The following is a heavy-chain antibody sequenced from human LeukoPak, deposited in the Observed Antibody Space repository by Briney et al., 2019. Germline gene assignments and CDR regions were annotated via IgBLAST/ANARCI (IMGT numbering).Heavy chain of an antibody. V-gene: IGHV3-23*01. J-gene: IGHJ4*02. CDR2: ISGSGGST. CDR3: AKDGYCSGGSCYPYYFDY. CDR1: GFTFSSYA. Sequence: GSLRLSCAASGFTFSSYAMSWVRQAPGKGLEWVSAISGSGGSTYYADSVKGRFTISRDNSKNTLYLQMNSLRAEDTAVYYCAKDGYCSGGSCYPYYFDYWGQGTLVTVSS. D-gene: IGHD2-15*01.